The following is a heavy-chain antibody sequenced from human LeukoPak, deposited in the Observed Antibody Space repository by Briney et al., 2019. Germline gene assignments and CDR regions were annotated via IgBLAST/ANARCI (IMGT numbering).Heavy chain of an antibody. CDR3: ARHLSGTTTAHYFDL. V-gene: IGHV4-39*01. CDR2: VYFSGSS. D-gene: IGHD4-17*01. Sequence: PSETLSLTCTVSGASISSGRNYWGWVRQSTGKGLEWIASVYFSGSSQYNPSLVSRAFISVDSSKNQVSLGLDSVTAADSAVYHCARHLSGTTTAHYFDLWGQGTLVTVSS. CDR1: GASISSGRNY. J-gene: IGHJ4*02.